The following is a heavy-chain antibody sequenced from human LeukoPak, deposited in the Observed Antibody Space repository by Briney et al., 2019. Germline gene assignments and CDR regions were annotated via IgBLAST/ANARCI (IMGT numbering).Heavy chain of an antibody. CDR3: ARGMEYYYYYIDV. CDR1: GGTFSGYA. Sequence: ASVKVSCKASGGTFSGYAISWVRQAPGQGLKWTGGIIPIFGTANYAQKFQGRVTITADKSTSTAYMELSSLRSEDTAVYYCARGMEYYYYYIDVWGKGTTVTVSS. J-gene: IGHJ6*03. D-gene: IGHD6-13*01. V-gene: IGHV1-69*06. CDR2: IIPIFGTA.